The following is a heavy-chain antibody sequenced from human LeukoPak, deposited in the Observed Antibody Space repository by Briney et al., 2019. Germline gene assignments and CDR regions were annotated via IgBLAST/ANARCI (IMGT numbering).Heavy chain of an antibody. J-gene: IGHJ3*02. V-gene: IGHV3-23*01. CDR1: GLTFRNYG. CDR3: ASRDYYDSSGYYDTFDI. Sequence: GGSLRLSCAASGLTFRNYGMSWVRQAPGKGLECISGISGSGSNTYYADSVKGRFTISRDNSKNTLYLQMNSLRAEDTAVYYCASRDYYDSSGYYDTFDIWGQGTMVTVSS. D-gene: IGHD3-22*01. CDR2: ISGSGSNT.